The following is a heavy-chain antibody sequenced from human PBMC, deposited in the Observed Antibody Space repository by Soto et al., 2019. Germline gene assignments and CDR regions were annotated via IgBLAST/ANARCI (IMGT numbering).Heavy chain of an antibody. CDR3: ARDQGGSYYY. CDR1: GYTFTSYG. D-gene: IGHD1-26*01. J-gene: IGHJ4*01. V-gene: IGHV1-18*01. CDR2: ISAYNGNT. Sequence: QVQLVQSGAEVKKPGASVKVYCKASGYTFTSYGIRWVRHATGQGLEWMGWISAYNGNTNNAQKLQGRVPMTTDTSTSTAYMRRRSLRSEDTDVYYSARDQGGSYYYCCQGTLVTFSS.